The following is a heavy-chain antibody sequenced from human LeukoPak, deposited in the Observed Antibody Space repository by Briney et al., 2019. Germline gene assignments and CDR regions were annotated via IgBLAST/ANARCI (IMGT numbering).Heavy chain of an antibody. CDR2: IYPGDSDT. CDR3: AALLGYCSGGSCYSTYYFDY. D-gene: IGHD2-15*01. J-gene: IGHJ4*02. V-gene: IGHV5-51*01. Sequence: GESLKISCKGSGYSFTSYWIGWVRQMPGKGLEWMGIIYPGDSDTRYSPSLQGQVTISAGKSISTAYLQWSSLKASDTAMYYCAALLGYCSGGSCYSTYYFDYWGQGTLVTVSS. CDR1: GYSFTSYW.